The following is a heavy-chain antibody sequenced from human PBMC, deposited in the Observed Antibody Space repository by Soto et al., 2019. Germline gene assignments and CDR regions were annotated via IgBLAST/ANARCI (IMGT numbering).Heavy chain of an antibody. Sequence: GGSLRLSCAASGFTFSSYAMCWVRQAPGKGLEWVSSISSSSSYIYYADSVKGRFTISRDNAKNSLYLQMNSLRAEDTAVYYCARALRPPYCSGGSCYSYAFDIWGQGTMVTVSS. D-gene: IGHD2-15*01. J-gene: IGHJ3*02. CDR2: ISSSSSYI. CDR1: GFTFSSYA. CDR3: ARALRPPYCSGGSCYSYAFDI. V-gene: IGHV3-21*01.